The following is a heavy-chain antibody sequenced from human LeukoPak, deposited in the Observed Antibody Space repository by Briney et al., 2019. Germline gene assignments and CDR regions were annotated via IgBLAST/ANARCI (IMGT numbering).Heavy chain of an antibody. CDR1: GYAISSGYY. Sequence: SETLSLTCAASGYAISSGYYWGWLRQPPEKVQVWFGSIYHSGSTYYNPSLKSRVTISVDTSKNQFSLKLSSVTAADTAVYYCARRYYDFWSGYYPAAFDIWGQGTMVTVSS. D-gene: IGHD3-3*01. CDR3: ARRYYDFWSGYYPAAFDI. V-gene: IGHV4-38-2*01. J-gene: IGHJ3*02. CDR2: IYHSGST.